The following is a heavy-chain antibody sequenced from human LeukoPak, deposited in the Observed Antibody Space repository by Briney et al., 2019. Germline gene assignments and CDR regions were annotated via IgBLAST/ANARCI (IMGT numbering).Heavy chain of an antibody. CDR1: GFTFSSYG. Sequence: PGRSLRLSCAASGFTFSSYGMNWVRQAPGKGLEWVAVISYDGSNKYYADSVKGRFTISRDNSKNTLYLQMNSLRAEDTAVYYCAKGGGYESAGDYWGQGTLVTVSS. V-gene: IGHV3-30*18. CDR2: ISYDGSNK. D-gene: IGHD5-12*01. J-gene: IGHJ4*02. CDR3: AKGGGYESAGDY.